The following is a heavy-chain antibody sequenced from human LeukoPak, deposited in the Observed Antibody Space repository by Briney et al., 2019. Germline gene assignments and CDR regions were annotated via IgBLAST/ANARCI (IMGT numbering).Heavy chain of an antibody. CDR3: AKGGEMGTIRGYFDY. CDR2: ISYVGSDK. D-gene: IGHD5-24*01. CDR1: GFIFSSYG. Sequence: GGSLRLSCAASGFIFSSYGMHWVRQAPGKGLEWVAVISYVGSDKYYTDSVRGRFTISRDNSKTTLYLQMNSLRTEDTAVYYCAKGGEMGTIRGYFDYLGQGTLVTVSS. V-gene: IGHV3-30*18. J-gene: IGHJ4*02.